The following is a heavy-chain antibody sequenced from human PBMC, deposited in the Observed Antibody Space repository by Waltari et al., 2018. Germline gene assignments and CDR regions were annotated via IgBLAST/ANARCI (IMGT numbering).Heavy chain of an antibody. CDR3: ARLFGFGNNADY. D-gene: IGHD3-3*01. CDR1: AYGSTKSW. J-gene: IGHJ4*02. Sequence: ELQLVQSGHAMKKPGQSLQIPGKWSAYGSTKSWIPYVRPLSGKGLEWIAGVSQMSGKGLEWMARIYPSDSDTRYSPSFQGQVTISVDKSTSTAYLQWNSLRASDTAVYFCARLFGFGNNADYWGQGTLVTVSS. CDR2: IYPSDSDT. V-gene: IGHV5-51*01.